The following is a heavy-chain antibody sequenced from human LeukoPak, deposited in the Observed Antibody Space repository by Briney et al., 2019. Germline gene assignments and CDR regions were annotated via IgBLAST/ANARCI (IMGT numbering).Heavy chain of an antibody. J-gene: IGHJ4*02. CDR1: GFTFSSYE. CDR3: ARDLQTYYDFWSGFDY. Sequence: GGSPRLSCAASGFTFSSYEMNWVRQAPGKGLEWVSYISSSGSTIYYADSVKGRFTISRDNAKNSLYLQMNSLRAEDTAVYYCARDLQTYYDFWSGFDYWGQGTLVTVSS. CDR2: ISSSGSTI. V-gene: IGHV3-48*03. D-gene: IGHD3-3*01.